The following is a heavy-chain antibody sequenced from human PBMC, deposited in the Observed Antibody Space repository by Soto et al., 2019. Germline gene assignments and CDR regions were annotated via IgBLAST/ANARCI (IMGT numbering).Heavy chain of an antibody. V-gene: IGHV3-48*02. CDR2: ISSSSSTI. Sequence: EVQLVESGGGLVQPGGSLRLSCGASGFTLSSYSMNWARQAPGQGLEWVSYISSSSSTIYYADSVKGRFTISRDNAKNSLYLHMNSLRDEDTAVYYCARDNPRSSGWDVWGQGTTVTVSS. CDR1: GFTLSSYS. J-gene: IGHJ6*02. CDR3: ARDNPRSSGWDV.